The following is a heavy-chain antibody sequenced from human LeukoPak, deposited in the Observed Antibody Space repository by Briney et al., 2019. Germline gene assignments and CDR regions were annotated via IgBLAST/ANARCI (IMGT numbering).Heavy chain of an antibody. D-gene: IGHD3-22*01. J-gene: IGHJ4*02. V-gene: IGHV4-59*08. Sequence: TSETLSLTCTVSGGSISSYYWSWIRQPPGKGLEWIGYIYSSGSTNYNPSLKSRITISVDTSKNHFSLKLSSVTAADTAVFYCARLTFFTYYYDSSDYKGFYFDYWGQGSLVTVSS. CDR3: ARLTFFTYYYDSSDYKGFYFDY. CDR2: IYSSGST. CDR1: GGSISSYY.